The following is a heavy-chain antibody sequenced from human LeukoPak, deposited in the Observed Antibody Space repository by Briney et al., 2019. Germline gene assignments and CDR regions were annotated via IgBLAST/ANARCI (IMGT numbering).Heavy chain of an antibody. CDR1: GFTFSNHA. D-gene: IGHD3-22*01. CDR2: ISGGGVAI. Sequence: GGSLRLSCAASGFTFSNHATSWVRHAPGKGLQWVFAISGGGVAIYYADSVKGRFTISRDNSKNTLYLQMNSLRAEDTAVYYCAKDGFDYYDSSGYYYFNYWGQGTLVTVSS. CDR3: AKDGFDYYDSSGYYYFNY. J-gene: IGHJ4*02. V-gene: IGHV3-23*01.